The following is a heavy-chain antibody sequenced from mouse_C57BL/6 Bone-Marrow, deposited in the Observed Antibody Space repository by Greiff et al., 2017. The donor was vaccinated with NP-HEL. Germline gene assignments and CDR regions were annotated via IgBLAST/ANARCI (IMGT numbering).Heavy chain of an antibody. V-gene: IGHV1-5*01. CDR1: GYTFTSYW. Sequence: VQLQQSGTVLARPGASVKMSCKTSGYTFTSYWMHWVKQRPGRGLEWIGAIYPGNSDTSYNQKFKGKAKLTAVTSASTAYMELSSLTNEDSAVYYCTGDYGNYRFAYWGQGTLVTVSA. D-gene: IGHD2-1*01. CDR2: IYPGNSDT. J-gene: IGHJ3*01. CDR3: TGDYGNYRFAY.